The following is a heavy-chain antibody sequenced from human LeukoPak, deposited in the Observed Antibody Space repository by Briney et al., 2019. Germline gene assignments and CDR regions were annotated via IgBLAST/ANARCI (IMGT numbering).Heavy chain of an antibody. CDR3: ARAVSCRLVGFGGLSFMAV. D-gene: IGHD3-3*01. Sequence: SETLSLTCTVSGVSISSQNWTWIRQPAGKGLEWIGLIYTNGTTDYNPSLKGRLTVSVDTSKNQLSLRLSSVTAADTAVYYCARAVSCRLVGFGGLSFMAVWAKGTRSPSL. J-gene: IGHJ6*03. CDR1: GVSISSQN. CDR2: IYTNGTT. V-gene: IGHV4-4*07.